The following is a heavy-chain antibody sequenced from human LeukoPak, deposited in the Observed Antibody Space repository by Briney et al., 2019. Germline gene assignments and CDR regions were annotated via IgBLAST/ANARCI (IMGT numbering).Heavy chain of an antibody. CDR3: ARPPNCSGGSCYSGSYFDY. V-gene: IGHV1-2*06. D-gene: IGHD2-15*01. CDR2: INPNSGGT. Sequence: ASVKVSCKASGGTFSSYAISWVRQAPGQGLEWMGRINPNSGGTNYAQKFQGRVTMTRDTSISTAYMELSRLRSDDTAVYYCARPPNCSGGSCYSGSYFDYWGQGTLVTVSS. J-gene: IGHJ4*02. CDR1: GGTFSSYA.